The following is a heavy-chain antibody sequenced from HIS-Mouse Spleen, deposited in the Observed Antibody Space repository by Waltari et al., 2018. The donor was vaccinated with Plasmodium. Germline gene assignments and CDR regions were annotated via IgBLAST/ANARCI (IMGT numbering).Heavy chain of an antibody. V-gene: IGHV4-39*07. CDR1: GGSISSSSSY. CDR2: IYYSGSN. CDR3: ARDRITGTSYFDY. Sequence: QLQLQESGPGLVKPSETLSLTCTVSGGSISSSSSYWGWIRQPPGKGLEWIGSIYYSGSNYDNPSRKSRVTISVDTSKNQFSLKLSSVTAADTAVYYCARDRITGTSYFDYWGQGTLVTVSS. D-gene: IGHD1-7*01. J-gene: IGHJ4*02.